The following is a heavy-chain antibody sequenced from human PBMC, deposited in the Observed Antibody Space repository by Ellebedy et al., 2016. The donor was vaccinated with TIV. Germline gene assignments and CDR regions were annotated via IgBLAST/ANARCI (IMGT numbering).Heavy chain of an antibody. J-gene: IGHJ6*02. CDR2: IDPGYSDA. D-gene: IGHD1-26*01. CDR1: GYTFTNHW. V-gene: IGHV5-51*01. CDR3: ARHSHYLFYFNGMDV. Sequence: GESLKISCKGSGYTFTNHWIAWVRQMPGKGLEWMGIIDPGYSDARYNPSFEGQVTISADKSVTTAYLRLSSLKTSDTATYYCARHSHYLFYFNGMDVWGQGTTVTVSS.